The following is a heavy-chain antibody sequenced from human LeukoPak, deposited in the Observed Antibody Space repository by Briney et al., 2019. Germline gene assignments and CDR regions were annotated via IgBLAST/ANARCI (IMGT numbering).Heavy chain of an antibody. V-gene: IGHV1-24*01. Sequence: ASVKVSCKVSGYTLTELSMHWVRQAPGKGLERMGGFDPEDGETIYAQKFQGRVTMTEDTSTDTAYMELSSLRSEDTAVYYCATDYGSGSYYFDYWGQGTLVTVSS. CDR1: GYTLTELS. CDR2: FDPEDGET. D-gene: IGHD3-10*01. J-gene: IGHJ4*02. CDR3: ATDYGSGSYYFDY.